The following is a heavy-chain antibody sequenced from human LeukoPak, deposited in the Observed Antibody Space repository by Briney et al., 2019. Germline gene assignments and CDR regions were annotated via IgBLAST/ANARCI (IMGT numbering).Heavy chain of an antibody. J-gene: IGHJ6*02. CDR3: ARGDHSSGWYGSNYYYYGMDV. V-gene: IGHV4-34*01. CDR1: GGSFSGYC. D-gene: IGHD6-19*01. Sequence: SETLSLTCVVYGGSFSGYCWSWIRQPLGKGLEWIGEINHSGSTNYNPSLKSRVTISVDTSKNQFSLKLSSVTAADTAVYYCARGDHSSGWYGSNYYYYGMDVWGQGTTVTVSS. CDR2: INHSGST.